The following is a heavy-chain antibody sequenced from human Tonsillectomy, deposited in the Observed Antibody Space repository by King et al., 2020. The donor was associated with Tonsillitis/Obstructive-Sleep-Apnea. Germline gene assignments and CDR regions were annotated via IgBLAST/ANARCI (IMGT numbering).Heavy chain of an antibody. CDR2: ISSSGSTI. CDR3: ARDRTITIFGVAAPTYYMDV. Sequence: VQLVESGGGLVKPGGSLRLSCAASGFTFSDYYMSWIRQAPGKGLEWVSYISSSGSTIYYADSVKGRFTISRDNAKNSLYLQMNSLRAEDTAVYYCARDRTITIFGVAAPTYYMDVWGKGTTVTVSS. CDR1: GFTFSDYY. V-gene: IGHV3-11*01. J-gene: IGHJ6*03. D-gene: IGHD3-3*01.